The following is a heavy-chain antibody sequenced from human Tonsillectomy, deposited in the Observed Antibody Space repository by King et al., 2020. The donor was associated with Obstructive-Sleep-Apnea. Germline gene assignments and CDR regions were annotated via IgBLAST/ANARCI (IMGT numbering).Heavy chain of an antibody. CDR2: ISGSGDTT. Sequence: VQLVESGGGLVQPGGSLRLSCRASGFTFSSYAMSWVRQVPGKGLEWVSSISGSGDTTNYADSVKGRFTISRDKSKNTLYLQMNSLRAEDTAVYYCAKDPYYDILSGIRGGPEWGYWGQGTLVTVSS. J-gene: IGHJ4*02. CDR1: GFTFSSYA. D-gene: IGHD3-9*01. CDR3: AKDPYYDILSGIRGGPEWGY. V-gene: IGHV3-23*04.